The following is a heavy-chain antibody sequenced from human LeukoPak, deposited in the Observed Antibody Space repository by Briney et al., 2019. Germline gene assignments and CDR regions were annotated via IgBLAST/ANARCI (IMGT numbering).Heavy chain of an antibody. D-gene: IGHD1-26*01. Sequence: GGSLRLSCAASGFTFSSYWMSWVRQAPGKGLEWVANIKQDGSEKYYVDSVKGRFTISRDNAKNSLYLQMNSLRAEDTALYYCARGENSGSYFTIGNAFDIWGQGTMVTVSS. CDR2: IKQDGSEK. CDR1: GFTFSSYW. CDR3: ARGENSGSYFTIGNAFDI. V-gene: IGHV3-7*01. J-gene: IGHJ3*02.